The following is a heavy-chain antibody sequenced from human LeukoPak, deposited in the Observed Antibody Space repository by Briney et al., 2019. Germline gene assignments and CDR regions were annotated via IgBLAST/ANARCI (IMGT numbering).Heavy chain of an antibody. CDR1: GGSVSSGSYY. CDR2: IYYSGST. J-gene: IGHJ4*02. CDR3: ARFDSYYYDSSGYYY. D-gene: IGHD3-22*01. V-gene: IGHV4-61*01. Sequence: SETLSPTCTVSGGSVSSGSYYWSWIRQPPGKGLEWIGYIYYSGSTNYNPSLKSRVTISVDTSKNQFSLKLSSVTAADTAVYYCARFDSYYYDSSGYYYWGQGTLVTVSS.